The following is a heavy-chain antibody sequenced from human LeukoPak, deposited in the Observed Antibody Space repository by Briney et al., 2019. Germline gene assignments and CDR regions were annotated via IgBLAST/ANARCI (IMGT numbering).Heavy chain of an antibody. J-gene: IGHJ3*02. CDR1: GFVFSNYG. V-gene: IGHV3-30*02. D-gene: IGHD3-22*01. CDR3: AKALYDSTGRDAFDI. CDR2: IRYDAINE. Sequence: PGGSLRLSCAASGFVFSNYGMNWVRQAPGKGLEWVAVIRYDAINEYYADSVKGRFTIPRDNSKNTLYLQMNSLRAEDTAVYYCAKALYDSTGRDAFDIWGQGTMVTVSS.